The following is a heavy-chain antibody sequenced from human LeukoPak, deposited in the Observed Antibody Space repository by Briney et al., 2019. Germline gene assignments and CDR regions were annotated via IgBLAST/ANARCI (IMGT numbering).Heavy chain of an antibody. Sequence: GGSLRLSCAASGFTFSRYAMHWVRQAPGTGLEWVAVIPYDGSNKYYVDSVKCRFTIYRDNSKSTLDLQMNSLRVEDTAVYYCAREYEGYCSGGSCFRGTYNWLDPWGQGTLVTVSS. V-gene: IGHV3-30*04. CDR1: GFTFSRYA. J-gene: IGHJ5*02. CDR3: AREYEGYCSGGSCFRGTYNWLDP. D-gene: IGHD2-15*01. CDR2: IPYDGSNK.